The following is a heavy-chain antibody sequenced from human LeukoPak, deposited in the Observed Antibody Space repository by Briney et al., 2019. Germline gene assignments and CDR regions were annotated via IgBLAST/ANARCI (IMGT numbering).Heavy chain of an antibody. J-gene: IGHJ2*01. V-gene: IGHV4-61*02. Sequence: SETLSLTCTVSGGSISSGSYYWSWIRQPAGKGLEWIGRIYTSGSTNYNPSLKSRVTISVDTSKNQFSLKLSSVTAADTAVYYCARGPGSMVRGVSYWYFDLWGRGTLVTVSS. D-gene: IGHD3-10*01. CDR3: ARGPGSMVRGVSYWYFDL. CDR1: GGSISSGSYY. CDR2: IYTSGST.